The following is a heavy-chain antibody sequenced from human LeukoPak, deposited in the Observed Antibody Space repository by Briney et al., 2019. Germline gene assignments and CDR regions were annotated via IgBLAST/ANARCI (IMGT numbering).Heavy chain of an antibody. V-gene: IGHV4-4*02. J-gene: IGHJ4*02. CDR3: ARVVDTAPYYFDY. CDR2: IYHSGSA. D-gene: IGHD5-18*01. CDR1: GDSISSPNW. Sequence: SETLSLTCAVSGDSISSPNWWGWVRQPPGKGLQWIGEIYHSGSASYNPSLKSRVTIAVDMSRNQFSLKLTSVIAADTAVYYCARVVDTAPYYFDYWGQGILVTVSS.